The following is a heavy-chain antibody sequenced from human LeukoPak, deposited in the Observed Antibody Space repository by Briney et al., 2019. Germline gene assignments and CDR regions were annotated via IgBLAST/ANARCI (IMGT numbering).Heavy chain of an antibody. Sequence: SETLSLTRTVSGGSISSYYWSWIRQPPGKGLEWIAYIYHTGSTNYNPSLRSRATISLDTSKRQFSLKLSSVTAADTAVYYCARTYCSGGTCYDLFDYWGQGTLVTVSS. J-gene: IGHJ4*02. D-gene: IGHD2-15*01. CDR1: GGSISSYY. V-gene: IGHV4-59*01. CDR2: IYHTGST. CDR3: ARTYCSGGTCYDLFDY.